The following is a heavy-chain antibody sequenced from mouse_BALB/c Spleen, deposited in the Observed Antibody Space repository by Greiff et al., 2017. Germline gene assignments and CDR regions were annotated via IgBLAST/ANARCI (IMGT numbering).Heavy chain of an antibody. CDR3: TRPNWEYYFDY. CDR1: GYTFTSYW. J-gene: IGHJ2*01. D-gene: IGHD4-1*01. Sequence: EVQLQQSGTVLPRPGASVKMSCKASGYTFTSYWMHWVKQRPGQGLEWIGAIYPGNSDTSYNQKFKGKAKLTAVTSTSTAYMELSSLTNEDSAVYYCTRPNWEYYFDYWGQGTTLTVSS. CDR2: IYPGNSDT. V-gene: IGHV1-5*01.